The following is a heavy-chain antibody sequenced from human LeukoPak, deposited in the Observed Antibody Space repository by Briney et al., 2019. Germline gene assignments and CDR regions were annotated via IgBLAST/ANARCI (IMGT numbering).Heavy chain of an antibody. D-gene: IGHD2-2*02. CDR1: GYSISNGYY. Sequence: SETLSLTCVVSGYSISNGYYWGWIRQPPGKGLEWIGSIYHSGSSYYNPSLKSRVTISVDTSKNQFSLKLSSVTAADTAVYYCARRIVVVPDAIRVGDALDVWGQGTKVTVSP. J-gene: IGHJ3*01. V-gene: IGHV4-38-2*01. CDR3: ARRIVVVPDAIRVGDALDV. CDR2: IYHSGSS.